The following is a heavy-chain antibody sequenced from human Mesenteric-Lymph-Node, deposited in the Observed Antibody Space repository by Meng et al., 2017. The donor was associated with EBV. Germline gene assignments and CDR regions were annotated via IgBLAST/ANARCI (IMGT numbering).Heavy chain of an antibody. CDR3: ATGDYGRDVFDY. CDR1: GYTLSELS. J-gene: IGHJ4*02. CDR2: LDLTDGER. Sequence: QVQLVQAGAGVKKPGASVKVSCKVSGYTLSELSMHWVRQAPGKGLEWMGGLDLTDGERIYAQKFQGRVTMTEDTSTDTAYMELSSLRSEDTAVYYCATGDYGRDVFDYWGQGTLVTVSS. V-gene: IGHV1-24*01. D-gene: IGHD3-16*01.